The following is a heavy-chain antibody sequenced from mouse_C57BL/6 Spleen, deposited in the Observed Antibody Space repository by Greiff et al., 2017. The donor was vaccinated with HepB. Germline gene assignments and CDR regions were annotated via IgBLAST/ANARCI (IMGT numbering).Heavy chain of an antibody. CDR3: ARSAYDYDGVSFAY. CDR1: GYAFSSSW. J-gene: IGHJ3*01. V-gene: IGHV1-82*01. Sequence: QVQLKESGPELVKPGASVKISCKASGYAFSSSWMNWVKQRPGKGLEWIGRIYPGDGDTNYNGKFKGKATLTADKSSSTAYMQLSSLTSEDSAVYFCARSAYDYDGVSFAYWGQGTLVTVSA. CDR2: IYPGDGDT. D-gene: IGHD2-4*01.